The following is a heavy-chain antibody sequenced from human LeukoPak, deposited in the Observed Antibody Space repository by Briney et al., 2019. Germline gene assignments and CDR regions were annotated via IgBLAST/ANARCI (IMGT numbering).Heavy chain of an antibody. CDR2: IIPIFGTA. CDR1: GGTFSSYA. D-gene: IGHD3-10*01. CDR3: ARDIEVTTMVRGVRRGYYYYYGMDV. V-gene: IGHV1-69*06. J-gene: IGHJ6*04. Sequence: GSSVKVSCKASGGTFSSYAISWVRQAPGQGLEWMGGIIPIFGTANYAQKFQGRVTITADKYTSTAYMELGSLRSEDTAVYYCARDIEVTTMVRGVRRGYYYYYGMDVWGKGTTVTVSS.